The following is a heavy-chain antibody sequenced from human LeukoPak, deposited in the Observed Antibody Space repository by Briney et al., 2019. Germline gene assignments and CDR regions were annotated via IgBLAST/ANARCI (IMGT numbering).Heavy chain of an antibody. J-gene: IGHJ6*02. V-gene: IGHV4-59*01. Sequence: PSETLSLTCTVSGDSMKSYYWTWIRQPPGKGLEWIGYIYYTGSTNYSPSLKSRVTISVDTSKNQFSLKLSSVTAADTAVYYCAKEREYCSSGSCHYDLDVWGQGTTVTVSS. CDR2: IYYTGST. D-gene: IGHD2-15*01. CDR1: GDSMKSYY. CDR3: AKEREYCSSGSCHYDLDV.